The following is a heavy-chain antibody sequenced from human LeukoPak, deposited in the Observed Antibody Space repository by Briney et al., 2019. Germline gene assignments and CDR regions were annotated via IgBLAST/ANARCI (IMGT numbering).Heavy chain of an antibody. Sequence: ASVKVSCKTSGYIFTSFYMHWVRQATGQGLEWMGWMNPNSGNTGYAQKFQGRVTMTRNTSISTAYMELSSLRSEDTAVYYCAREESGDREFDYWGQGTLVTVSS. CDR2: MNPNSGNT. CDR3: AREESGDREFDY. CDR1: GYIFTSFY. V-gene: IGHV1-8*02. D-gene: IGHD3-10*01. J-gene: IGHJ4*02.